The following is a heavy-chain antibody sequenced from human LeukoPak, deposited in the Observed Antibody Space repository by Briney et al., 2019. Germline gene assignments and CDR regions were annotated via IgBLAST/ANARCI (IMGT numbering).Heavy chain of an antibody. D-gene: IGHD6-13*01. CDR2: INPNSGGT. CDR3: ARDAISQYSSSWRNWFDP. V-gene: IGHV1-2*02. CDR1: GYTFTGSY. Sequence: ASVKVSCKASGYTFTGSYMHWVRQAPGQGLEWMGWINPNSGGTNYAQKFQGRVTMTRDTSISTAYMELSRLRSDDTAVYYCARDAISQYSSSWRNWFDPWGQGTLVTVSS. J-gene: IGHJ5*02.